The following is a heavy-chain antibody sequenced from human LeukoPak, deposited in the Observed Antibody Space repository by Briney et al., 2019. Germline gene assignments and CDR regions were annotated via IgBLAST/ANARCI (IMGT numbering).Heavy chain of an antibody. Sequence: PGGSLRLSCTASGFTFSSYAMNWVRQAPGKGLEWVSGIGAGGTFTYYADSVKGRFTISRDSAKNSLYLQMNSLRAEDTAVYYCARSTLYDILTEYYFDYWGQGTLVTVSS. CDR1: GFTFSSYA. CDR3: ARSTLYDILTEYYFDY. CDR2: IGAGGTFT. D-gene: IGHD3-9*01. V-gene: IGHV3-23*01. J-gene: IGHJ4*02.